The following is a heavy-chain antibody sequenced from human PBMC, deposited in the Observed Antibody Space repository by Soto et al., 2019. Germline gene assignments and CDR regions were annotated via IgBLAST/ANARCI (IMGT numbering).Heavy chain of an antibody. CDR2: IVPIVDTS. D-gene: IGHD5-12*01. CDR3: VRVVAIPGYPDN. V-gene: IGHV1-69*12. CDR1: VGTFCSYA. Sequence: QVQLVQSGAEVRQPASSVKVSCKTSVGTFCSYAISWVRQAPGQGLEWMGGIVPIVDTSTYAQKFQGRVTITADESTSTVYMELSSLRSDDTAVYYCVRVVAIPGYPDNWGQGTLVTVSS. J-gene: IGHJ4*02.